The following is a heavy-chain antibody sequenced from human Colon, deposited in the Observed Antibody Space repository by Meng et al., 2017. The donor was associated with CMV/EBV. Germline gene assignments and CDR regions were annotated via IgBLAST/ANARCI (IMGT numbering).Heavy chain of an antibody. CDR1: GYTFTDHY. J-gene: IGHJ3*01. CDR3: ARADSDSSGYYGPDF. Sequence: SGYTFTDHYIQWVRQAPGQGLEWMGWINPNSGGTTYEPNFHGRVTLTRDTSISTVYMEVTRLTSDDTAMYYCARADSDSSGYYGPDFWGQGTMVTVSS. D-gene: IGHD3-22*01. V-gene: IGHV1-2*02. CDR2: INPNSGGT.